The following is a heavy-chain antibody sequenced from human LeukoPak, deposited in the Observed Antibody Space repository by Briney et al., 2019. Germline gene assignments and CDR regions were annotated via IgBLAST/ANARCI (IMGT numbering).Heavy chain of an antibody. CDR2: ISGSGGST. V-gene: IGHV3-23*01. D-gene: IGHD3-22*01. CDR1: GFTFDDYG. Sequence: PGGSLRLSCAASGFTFDDYGMSWVRQAPGKGLEWVSAISGSGGSTYYADSVKGRFTISRDNSKNTLYLQMNSLRAEDTAVYYCAKEGASEGGYYLDYWGQGTLVTVPS. CDR3: AKEGASEGGYYLDY. J-gene: IGHJ4*02.